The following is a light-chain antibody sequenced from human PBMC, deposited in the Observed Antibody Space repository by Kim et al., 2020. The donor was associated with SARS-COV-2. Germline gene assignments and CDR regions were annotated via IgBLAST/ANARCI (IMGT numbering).Light chain of an antibody. CDR3: AAWDDSLNAVG. CDR2: SNS. Sequence: QSVLTQPPSASGTPGQRVTISCSGSNSNIGSNTVNWYQQLPGTAPKLLIYSNSQRPSGVPDRFSGSKSGTSASLAISGLQSEDEADYYCAAWDDSLNAVGFGGGTKLTV. CDR1: NSNIGSNT. V-gene: IGLV1-44*01. J-gene: IGLJ2*01.